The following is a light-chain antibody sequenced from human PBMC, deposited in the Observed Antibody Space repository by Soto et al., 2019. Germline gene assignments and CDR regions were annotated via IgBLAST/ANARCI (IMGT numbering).Light chain of an antibody. CDR1: SSDVGRYNS. V-gene: IGLV2-14*01. Sequence: QSALTQPASVSGSPGQSITISCTGTSSDVGRYNSVSWYQQHPGKAPELMIYEVNNRPSGVSIRFSGSKSGNTASLTLSGLQAQDEAEYYCSSYTNTDTRVFGGGTKLTVL. CDR3: SSYTNTDTRV. CDR2: EVN. J-gene: IGLJ3*02.